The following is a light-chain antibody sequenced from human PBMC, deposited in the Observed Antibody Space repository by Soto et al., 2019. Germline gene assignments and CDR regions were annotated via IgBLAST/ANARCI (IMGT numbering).Light chain of an antibody. V-gene: IGKV3D-20*02. CDR2: SAS. Sequence: IGLAQSPGTLSLSPGERVTLSCRASRSVSGSYLAWYQQKPGQAPRVLIYSASLRATGIPARFTGGGSGTDFTLSISSLEPEDSALYYCQQRSDWPWTFGPGTKVDIK. CDR3: QQRSDWPWT. J-gene: IGKJ1*01. CDR1: RSVSGSY.